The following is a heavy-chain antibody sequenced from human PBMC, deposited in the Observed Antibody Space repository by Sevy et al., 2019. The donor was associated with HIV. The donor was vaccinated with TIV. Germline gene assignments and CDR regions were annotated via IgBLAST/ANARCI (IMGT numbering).Heavy chain of an antibody. J-gene: IGHJ6*02. D-gene: IGHD2-2*01. Sequence: ASVKVSCKASGGTFSKYAITWVRQAPGQGLEWMGGIIPIFGTANYAQKFQGRVTITADESTSTAYMELSSLRSEDTAVYYCARDRGFSSTGEYGMDVWGQGPTVTVSS. CDR3: ARDRGFSSTGEYGMDV. CDR2: IIPIFGTA. CDR1: GGTFSKYA. V-gene: IGHV1-69*13.